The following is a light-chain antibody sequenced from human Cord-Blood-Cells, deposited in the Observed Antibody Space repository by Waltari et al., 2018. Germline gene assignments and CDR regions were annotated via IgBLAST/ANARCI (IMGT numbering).Light chain of an antibody. Sequence: QSALTQPASVSGSPGQSITISCTGTSSDVGGYNYVSWYQQHPGKAPKLMIYDVSNRPSGVSNLFSGSKSGNTASLTISGLQAEDEADYCCSSYTSSSTLGVFGGGTKLTVL. CDR3: SSYTSSSTLGV. V-gene: IGLV2-14*01. CDR1: SSDVGGYNY. J-gene: IGLJ3*02. CDR2: DVS.